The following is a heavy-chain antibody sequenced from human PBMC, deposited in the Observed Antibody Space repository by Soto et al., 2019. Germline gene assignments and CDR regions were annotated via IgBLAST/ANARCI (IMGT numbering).Heavy chain of an antibody. V-gene: IGHV4-34*01. CDR1: GGSFSGYN. D-gene: IGHD3-10*01. J-gene: IGHJ4*02. Sequence: SETLSLTCAVYGGSFSGYNWSWIRQPPGKGLEWIGEINHSGSTNYNPSLKSRVTISVDTSKNQFSLKLSSVTAADTAVYYCARSITMVRGVIIGLDYWGQGTLVTVSS. CDR3: ARSITMVRGVIIGLDY. CDR2: INHSGST.